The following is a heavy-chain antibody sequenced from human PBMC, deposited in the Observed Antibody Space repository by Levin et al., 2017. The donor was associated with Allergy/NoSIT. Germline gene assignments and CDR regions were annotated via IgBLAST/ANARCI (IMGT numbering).Heavy chain of an antibody. J-gene: IGHJ3*02. CDR3: ARLASRSTSCYTCAFDI. D-gene: IGHD2-2*02. V-gene: IGHV3-74*01. CDR2: INSDGSST. Sequence: GESLKISCAASGFTFSNYWMHWVRQAPGKGLVCVSRINSDGSSTTYADSVKGRFTISRDNAKNTLFLQMNSLRAEDTAVYYCARLASRSTSCYTCAFDIWGQGTMVTVSS. CDR1: GFTFSNYW.